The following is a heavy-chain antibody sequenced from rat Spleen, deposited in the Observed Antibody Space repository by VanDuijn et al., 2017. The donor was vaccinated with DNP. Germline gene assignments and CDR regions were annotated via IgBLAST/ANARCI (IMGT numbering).Heavy chain of an antibody. CDR1: GFTFSDCN. Sequence: EVQLVESGGDLVQPGRSLRLSCAASGFTFSDCNMAWVRQAPKTGLEWVATITYNGGTTYYRDSLRGRFTISRDNAENTLYLQMYSLRSEDMATYYCVRWDYGIYGFDYWGQGTLVTVSA. J-gene: IGHJ3*01. D-gene: IGHD1-11*01. CDR3: VRWDYGIYGFDY. V-gene: IGHV5-7*01. CDR2: ITYNGGTT.